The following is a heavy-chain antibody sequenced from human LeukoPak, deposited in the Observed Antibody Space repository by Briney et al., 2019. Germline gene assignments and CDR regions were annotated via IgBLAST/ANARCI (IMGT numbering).Heavy chain of an antibody. CDR3: ARIYYFGDNNWRYFDN. J-gene: IGHJ4*02. CDR1: GFTFNCYW. V-gene: IGHV3-7*01. D-gene: IGHD3-10*01. CDR2: IDPDGSEK. Sequence: GGSLRLSCAASGFTFNCYWMSWVRQAPGKGLEWVANIDPDGSEKQYGDSVKGRFTTSRDNAKNSLYLQMNSLRAEDTAIYYCARIYYFGDNNWRYFDNWGQGTLVTVSS.